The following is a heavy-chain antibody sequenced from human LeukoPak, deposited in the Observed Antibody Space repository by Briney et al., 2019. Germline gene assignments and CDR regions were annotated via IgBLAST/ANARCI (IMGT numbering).Heavy chain of an antibody. CDR3: ARDRAAAGGNWFDP. CDR1: GFTFSSYE. V-gene: IGHV3-48*03. Sequence: GGSLRLSCAASGFTFSSYEMNWVRQAPGKGLEWVSYISSSGSTIYYADSVKGRFTISRDNAKNSLYLQMNSLRAEDTAVYYCARDRAAAGGNWFDPWGQGTLVTVSS. CDR2: ISSSGSTI. D-gene: IGHD6-13*01. J-gene: IGHJ5*02.